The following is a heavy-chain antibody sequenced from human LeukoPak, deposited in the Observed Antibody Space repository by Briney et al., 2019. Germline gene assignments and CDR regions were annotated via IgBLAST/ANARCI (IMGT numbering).Heavy chain of an antibody. J-gene: IGHJ4*02. Sequence: GGSLRLSCAASGFTFSSYGMHWVRQAPGKGLEWVSGISGSGGRTYYSDSVKGRFTICRDNSKNTLYLQMNSLRAEDTAVYYCAKDGGGYYTWAFDYWGQGTLVTVSS. V-gene: IGHV3-23*01. CDR3: AKDGGGYYTWAFDY. D-gene: IGHD3-22*01. CDR2: ISGSGGRT. CDR1: GFTFSSYG.